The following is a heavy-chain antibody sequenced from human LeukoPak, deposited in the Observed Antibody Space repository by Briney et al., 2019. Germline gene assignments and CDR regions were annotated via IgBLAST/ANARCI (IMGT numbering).Heavy chain of an antibody. CDR3: ARDVLRFLEWLLPSGDYYYGMDV. CDR1: GYTFTSYG. J-gene: IGHJ6*02. V-gene: IGHV1-18*01. D-gene: IGHD3-3*01. CDR2: ISAYNGNT. Sequence: ASVKVSCKASGYTFTSYGISWVRQAPGQGLEWMGWISAYNGNTNYAQKLQGRVTVTTDTSTSTAYMELRSLRSDDTAVYYCARDVLRFLEWLLPSGDYYYGMDVWGQGTTVTVSS.